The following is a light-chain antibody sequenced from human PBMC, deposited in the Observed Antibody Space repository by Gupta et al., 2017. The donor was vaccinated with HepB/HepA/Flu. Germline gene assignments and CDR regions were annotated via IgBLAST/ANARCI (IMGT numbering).Light chain of an antibody. CDR1: QSISTW. J-gene: IGKJ3*01. Sequence: DIQMTQSPSTLSASVGDRVIITCRASQSISTWLDWYQQKPGKAHTLMIYQASTVERGVTSGFSGSGAGNEFTLTSSHLQHDDCAKYYWQQYNSYSTFGHGTKVDIK. CDR2: QAS. CDR3: QQYNSYST. V-gene: IGKV1-5*03.